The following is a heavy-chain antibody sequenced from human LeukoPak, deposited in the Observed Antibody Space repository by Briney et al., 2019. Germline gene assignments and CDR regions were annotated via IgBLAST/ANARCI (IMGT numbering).Heavy chain of an antibody. Sequence: SVKVSCKASGGTFSGYAISWVRQAPGQGLEWMGGIIPIFGTANYAQKFQGRVTITADESTSTAYMELSSLRSEDTAVYYCARGYNYYGSGSSVQDYWGQGTLVTVSS. D-gene: IGHD3-10*01. J-gene: IGHJ4*02. CDR3: ARGYNYYGSGSSVQDY. CDR2: IIPIFGTA. V-gene: IGHV1-69*13. CDR1: GGTFSGYA.